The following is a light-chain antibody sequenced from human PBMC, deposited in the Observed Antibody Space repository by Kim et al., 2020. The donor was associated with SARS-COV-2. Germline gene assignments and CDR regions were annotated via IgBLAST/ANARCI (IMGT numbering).Light chain of an antibody. CDR1: QSVGSY. V-gene: IGKV3-11*01. Sequence: SLSPGERATLSCRASQSVGSYLAWYQQKRGQAPRLLMYNVSNRATGIPARFSGSGSGTDFTLTISGLEPEDFALYYCHQRSDWPNTFGQGTKLEI. CDR2: NVS. J-gene: IGKJ2*01. CDR3: HQRSDWPNT.